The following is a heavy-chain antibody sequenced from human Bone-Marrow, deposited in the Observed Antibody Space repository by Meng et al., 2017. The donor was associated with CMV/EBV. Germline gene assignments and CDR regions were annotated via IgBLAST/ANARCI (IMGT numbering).Heavy chain of an antibody. Sequence: GGSLRLSCTSSGLTFSSDYMSWVRQAPGKGLEWVSIIYSNDDTKYADSVRGRFTISRDNSRNAVYLQMNSLGPQDTAVYYCARAPTITTNYDSWGQGTLVTFSS. CDR2: IYSNDDT. J-gene: IGHJ5*01. V-gene: IGHV3-66*02. D-gene: IGHD4-17*01. CDR1: GLTFSSDY. CDR3: ARAPTITTNYDS.